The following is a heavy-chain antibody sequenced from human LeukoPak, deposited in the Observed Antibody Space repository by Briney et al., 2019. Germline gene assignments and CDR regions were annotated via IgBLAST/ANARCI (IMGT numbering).Heavy chain of an antibody. CDR2: FDPDDGEK. Sequence: ASVNPSSKVSGYILTELSVHWVRQAPGKGLEWMGGFDPDDGEKTYAQQFPGSVTMTEDTSTDTAYMELSSLRSDDTAVYYCATETTAGTLDYWGQGTLVTVSS. CDR3: ATETTAGTLDY. J-gene: IGHJ4*02. CDR1: GYILTELS. V-gene: IGHV1-24*01. D-gene: IGHD6-13*01.